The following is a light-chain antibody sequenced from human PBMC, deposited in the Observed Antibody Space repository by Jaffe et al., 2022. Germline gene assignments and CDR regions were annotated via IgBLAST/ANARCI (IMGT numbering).Light chain of an antibody. Sequence: QSALTQPASVSGSPGQSITISCTGTSSDVGSYNFVSWYQQHPGKAPKLMIYEVNTRPSGISNRFSGSKSGNTASLTISGLQAEDEADYFCSAYTSSSTVLFGGGTKLTVL. J-gene: IGLJ3*02. CDR1: SSDVGSYNF. CDR2: EVN. CDR3: SAYTSSSTVL. V-gene: IGLV2-14*01.